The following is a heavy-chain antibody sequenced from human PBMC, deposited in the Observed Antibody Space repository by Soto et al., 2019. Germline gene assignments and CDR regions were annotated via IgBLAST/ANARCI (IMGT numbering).Heavy chain of an antibody. V-gene: IGHV3-21*01. CDR3: ARGAGGYDSRYYYYYMDV. CDR1: GFTFSSYS. CDR2: ISSSSSYI. D-gene: IGHD3-3*01. J-gene: IGHJ6*03. Sequence: GGSLRLSCAASGFTFSSYSMNWVRQAPGKGLEWVSSISSSSSYIYYADSVKGRFTISRDNAKNSLYLQMNSLRAEDTAVYYCARGAGGYDSRYYYYYMDVWGKGTTVTVSS.